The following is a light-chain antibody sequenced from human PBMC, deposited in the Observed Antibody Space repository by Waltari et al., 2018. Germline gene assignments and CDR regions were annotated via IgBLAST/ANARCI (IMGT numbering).Light chain of an antibody. CDR3: QSYDRSLSGSV. CDR1: SSNIGAGYE. Sequence: QSVLTQPPSVSGAPGQRVIISCTGSSSNIGAGYEVHWYQQLPGTAPKLVIEYTTYRASGGPDRFSGSKSGTSGSLAITGLQAEDEGDYYCQSYDRSLSGSVFGIGTKVTVL. CDR2: YTT. J-gene: IGLJ1*01. V-gene: IGLV1-40*01.